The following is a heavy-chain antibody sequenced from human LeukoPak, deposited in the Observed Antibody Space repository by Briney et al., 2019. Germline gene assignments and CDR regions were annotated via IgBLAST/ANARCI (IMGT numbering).Heavy chain of an antibody. V-gene: IGHV3-21*01. CDR2: ISSSSSYI. Sequence: PGGSLRLSCAASGFTFSSYSMNWVRQAPGKGLEWVSSISSSSSYIYYADSVKGRFTISRDNAKNSLYLQMNSLRAEDTAVYYCARDSGVVAATTSYFDYWGQGTLVTVSS. D-gene: IGHD2-15*01. J-gene: IGHJ4*02. CDR1: GFTFSSYS. CDR3: ARDSGVVAATTSYFDY.